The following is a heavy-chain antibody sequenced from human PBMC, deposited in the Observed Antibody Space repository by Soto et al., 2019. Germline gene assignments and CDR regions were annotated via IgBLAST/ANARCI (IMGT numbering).Heavy chain of an antibody. CDR2: INAGNGNT. Sequence: QVQLVQSGAEVKKPGASVKVSCKASGYTFTSYAMHWVRQAPGQRLEWMGWINAGNGNTKYSQKFQGRVTITRDTSASRADTEPTSPRSEATAVSNCARGSAAYSHDVDSWGQGTRVTVSS. CDR3: ARGSAAYSHDVDS. J-gene: IGHJ4*02. V-gene: IGHV1-3*01. CDR1: GYTFTSYA. D-gene: IGHD2-2*01.